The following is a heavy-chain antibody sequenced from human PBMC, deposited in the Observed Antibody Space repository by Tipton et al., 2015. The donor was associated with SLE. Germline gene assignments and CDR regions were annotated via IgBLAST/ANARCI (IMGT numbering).Heavy chain of an antibody. CDR2: IFTSGST. D-gene: IGHD4-17*01. CDR1: GASINTGNYY. CDR3: AREHDYGDFFDQ. J-gene: IGHJ6*02. V-gene: IGHV4-61*02. Sequence: TLSLTCTVSGASINTGNYYWTWIRQPAGKGLEWIGRIFTSGSTNYDRSLKSRATISLDTSKNQFSLKLSSVTAADTAVYYCAREHDYGDFFDQWGQGTTVTVSS.